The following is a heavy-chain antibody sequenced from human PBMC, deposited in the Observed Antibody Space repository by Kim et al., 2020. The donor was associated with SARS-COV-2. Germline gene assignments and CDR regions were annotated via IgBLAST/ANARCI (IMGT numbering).Heavy chain of an antibody. V-gene: IGHV4-39*01. CDR2: IYYSGST. CDR1: GGSISSSSYY. D-gene: IGHD3-3*01. J-gene: IGHJ6*02. Sequence: SETLSLTCTVSGGSISSSSYYWGWIRQPPGKGLEWIGSIYYSGSTYYNPSLKSRVTISVDTSKNQFSLKLSSVTAADTAVYYCARLPTDYDFWREEVYYYYGMDVWGQGTTVTVSS. CDR3: ARLPTDYDFWREEVYYYYGMDV.